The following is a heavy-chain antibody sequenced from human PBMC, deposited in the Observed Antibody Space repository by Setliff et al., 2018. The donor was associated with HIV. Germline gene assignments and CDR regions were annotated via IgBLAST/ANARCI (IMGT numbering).Heavy chain of an antibody. D-gene: IGHD1-1*01. CDR3: ARIDPGKFWSLDC. J-gene: IGHJ4*02. V-gene: IGHV4-4*07. CDR2: SGDT. Sequence: SETLSLTCSVSGGSITGYYWSWIRQPAGKDMEWIGRSGDTIYNPSLESRVTIPVDTSRNQFSLRLSSVTAADTAVYYCARIDPGKFWSLDCWGRGTLVTVSS. CDR1: GGSITGYY.